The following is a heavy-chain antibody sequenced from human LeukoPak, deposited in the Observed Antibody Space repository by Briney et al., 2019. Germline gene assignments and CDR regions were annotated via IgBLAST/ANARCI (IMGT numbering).Heavy chain of an antibody. V-gene: IGHV4-4*07. CDR2: IHTCGSP. D-gene: IGHD2-15*01. CDR1: GASISGHY. J-gene: IGHJ4*02. Sequence: PSETLSLTCNVSGASISGHYWSWIRHPAGKSLEWIGRIHTCGSPIYNPSLSSRVTMSVDTSKGQFSLTMNSLTAADTAIYYCARQRLDGDILRFDWWGQGTLVTVSS. CDR3: ARQRLDGDILRFDW.